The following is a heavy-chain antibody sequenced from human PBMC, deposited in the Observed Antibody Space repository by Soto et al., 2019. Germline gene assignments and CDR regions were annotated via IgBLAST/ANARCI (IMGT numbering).Heavy chain of an antibody. J-gene: IGHJ4*02. CDR3: ARERGYCSGGSCYFDY. V-gene: IGHV1-69*06. CDR1: GGTFSSYA. CDR2: IIPIFGTA. D-gene: IGHD2-15*01. Sequence: SVKVSCKASGGTFSSYAISWVRQAPGQGLEWMGGIIPIFGTANYAQKFQGRVTITADKSTSTAYMELSSLRSEDTAVYYCARERGYCSGGSCYFDYWGQGTLVTVSS.